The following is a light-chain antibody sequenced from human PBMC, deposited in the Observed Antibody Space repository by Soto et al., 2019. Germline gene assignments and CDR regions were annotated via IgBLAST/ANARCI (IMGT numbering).Light chain of an antibody. V-gene: IGKV1-5*03. CDR1: QSTGRW. CDR3: QQYERYPLP. J-gene: IGKJ4*01. Sequence: DIQMTQSPSNLSASVGDRVTITCRASQSTGRWLAWYQQKPGKAPKLLIYKAYNLERGVPSRLSGSGSETEFTLTISSLQPDDFATYYCQQYERYPLPFGGGTKVEIK. CDR2: KAY.